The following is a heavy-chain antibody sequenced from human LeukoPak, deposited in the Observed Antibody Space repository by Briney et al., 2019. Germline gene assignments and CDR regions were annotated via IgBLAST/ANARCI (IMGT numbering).Heavy chain of an antibody. CDR2: ISYDGSNK. V-gene: IGHV3-30*04. D-gene: IGHD2-8*01. J-gene: IGHJ3*02. CDR3: ARDMGSYIVLMVYAGAFDI. CDR1: GFTFSSYA. Sequence: PGGSLRLSCAASGFTFSSYAMHWVRQAPGKGLEWVAVISYDGSNKYYADSVKGRFTFSRDNSKNTLYLQMNSLRAEDTAVYYCARDMGSYIVLMVYAGAFDIWGQGTMVTASS.